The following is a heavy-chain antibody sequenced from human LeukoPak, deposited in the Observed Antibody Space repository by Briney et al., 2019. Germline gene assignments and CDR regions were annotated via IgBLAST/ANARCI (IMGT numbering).Heavy chain of an antibody. D-gene: IGHD3-22*01. CDR1: GFRFTSYW. V-gene: IGHV5-10-1*01. CDR3: ARHSSVLNSFDP. CDR2: IDPGDSQT. Sequence: GESLKISCQGSGFRFTSYWISWVRQMPGKGLEWMGRIDPGDSQTNYSPSFQGHVTISADKSISTAYLQWSSLKASDTAMYYCARHSSVLNSFDPWGQGTLVTVSS. J-gene: IGHJ5*02.